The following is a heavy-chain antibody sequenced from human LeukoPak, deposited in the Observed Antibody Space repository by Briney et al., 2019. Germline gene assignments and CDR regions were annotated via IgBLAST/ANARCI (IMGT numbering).Heavy chain of an antibody. J-gene: IGHJ4*02. CDR3: ATCYEYSSSWFLFDY. V-gene: IGHV1-69*13. CDR1: GGTFSSYA. Sequence: GASVKVSCKASGGTFSSYAISWVRQAPGQGLEWMGGIIPIFGTANYAQKFQGRVTITADESTSTAYMELSSLRSEDTAVYYCATCYEYSSSWFLFDYWGQGTLVTVSS. D-gene: IGHD6-13*01. CDR2: IIPIFGTA.